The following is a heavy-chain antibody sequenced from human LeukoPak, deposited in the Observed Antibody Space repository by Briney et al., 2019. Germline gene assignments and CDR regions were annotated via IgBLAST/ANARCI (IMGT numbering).Heavy chain of an antibody. CDR3: AKVVQYTASTGAGLDY. J-gene: IGHJ4*02. CDR2: IWYDGSYK. Sequence: GGSLRLSCAASGFTFSNYGMHWVRQAPGKGLDWVAVIWYDGSYKYYADSVKGRFTISRDNSKNTLYLQMNSLRAEDTAVYCCAKVVQYTASTGAGLDYWGQGTLVTVSS. V-gene: IGHV3-33*06. CDR1: GFTFSNYG. D-gene: IGHD6-13*01.